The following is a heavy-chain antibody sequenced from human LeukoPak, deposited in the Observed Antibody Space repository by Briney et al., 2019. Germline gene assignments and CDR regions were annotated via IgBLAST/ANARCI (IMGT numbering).Heavy chain of an antibody. D-gene: IGHD2-15*01. Sequence: SEALSLTCTVSGFSISRGFYWGWIRQPPGKGLEWIGNIHYSGSTYYKPSLKGRVTISVDTSKNQFSLTLTSVTAADTGMYYCASDAPGLLGYWGQGTLVTVSS. V-gene: IGHV4-38-2*02. CDR1: GFSISRGFY. CDR2: IHYSGST. J-gene: IGHJ4*02. CDR3: ASDAPGLLGY.